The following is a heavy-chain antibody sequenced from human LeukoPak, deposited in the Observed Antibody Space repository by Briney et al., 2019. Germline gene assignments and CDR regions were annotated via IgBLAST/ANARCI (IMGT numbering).Heavy chain of an antibody. D-gene: IGHD6-19*01. CDR3: ARVGAVAGGFDI. CDR2: IKSDGSST. CDR1: GFIFSSYW. J-gene: IGHJ3*02. Sequence: GGSLRLSCAASGFIFSSYWMHWVRQAPGKGLVWVSRIKSDGSSTSYADSVKGRFTISRDNAKNTLHLQMNSLRAEDTAVYYCARVGAVAGGFDIWGQGTMVTVSS. V-gene: IGHV3-74*01.